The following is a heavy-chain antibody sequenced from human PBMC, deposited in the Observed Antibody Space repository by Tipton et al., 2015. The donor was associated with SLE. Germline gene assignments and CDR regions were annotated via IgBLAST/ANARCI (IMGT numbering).Heavy chain of an antibody. CDR1: GGSISSSSYY. CDR2: IYYSGST. V-gene: IGHV4-39*07. Sequence: LRLSCTVSGGSISSSSYYWGWIRQPPGKGLEWIGSIYYSGSTYYNPSLKSRVTISVDTSKNQFSLKLSSVTAADTAVYYCARQDIVVVVAATRGAFDIWGQGTMVTVPS. CDR3: ARQDIVVVVAATRGAFDI. J-gene: IGHJ3*02. D-gene: IGHD2-15*01.